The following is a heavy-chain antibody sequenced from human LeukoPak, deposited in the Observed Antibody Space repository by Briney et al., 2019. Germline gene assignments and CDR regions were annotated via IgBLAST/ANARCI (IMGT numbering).Heavy chain of an antibody. CDR1: PYTFTKYW. V-gene: IGHV5-51*01. Sequence: GESLNIYCEGSPYTFTKYWIGWVRQMPGKGLDWMGIIHPGDSHTWYSPSFQGQVTISADKSISMAYLQWSSLKASDTAMYFCARQPGMTAKSWYFDLWGRGTLVTVSS. J-gene: IGHJ2*01. CDR2: IHPGDSHT. CDR3: ARQPGMTAKSWYFDL. D-gene: IGHD2-2*01.